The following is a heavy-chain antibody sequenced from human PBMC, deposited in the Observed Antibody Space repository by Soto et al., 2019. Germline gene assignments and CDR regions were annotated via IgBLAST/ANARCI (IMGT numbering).Heavy chain of an antibody. CDR2: VYNNGGT. J-gene: IGHJ3*02. V-gene: IGHV4-59*01. CDR3: ARGYYYDNSGYYSAFDI. CDR1: GGSISSDY. Sequence: SETLSLTCTVSGGSISSDYWSWIRQPPGKGLEWVGYVYNNGGTEYNPSLKSRVTISVDTSNNQFSLKLTSVTAADTAVYYCARGYYYDNSGYYSAFDIWGQGTMVTVSS. D-gene: IGHD3-22*01.